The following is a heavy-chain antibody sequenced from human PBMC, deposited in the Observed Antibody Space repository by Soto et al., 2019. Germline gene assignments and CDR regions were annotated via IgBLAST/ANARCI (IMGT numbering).Heavy chain of an antibody. Sequence: QVQLVQSGAEVKKPGSSVKVSCKASGGTFSSYAISWVRQAPGQGLEWMGGIIPIFGTANYAQQLQGRVTITADESTSTGYMELSSLRSEDAAVYYCERDSGGGSCWKAWGQGTLDTVSS. J-gene: IGHJ5*02. CDR2: IIPIFGTA. D-gene: IGHD2-15*01. CDR3: ERDSGGGSCWKA. V-gene: IGHV1-69*12. CDR1: GGTFSSYA.